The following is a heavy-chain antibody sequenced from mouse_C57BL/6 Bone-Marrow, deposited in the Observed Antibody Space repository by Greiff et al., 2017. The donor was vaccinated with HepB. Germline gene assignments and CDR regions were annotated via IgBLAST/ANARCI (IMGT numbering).Heavy chain of an antibody. V-gene: IGHV1-81*01. CDR2: IYPRSGNT. CDR3: ARERGGCFAY. Sequence: VQLQQSGAELARPGASVKLSCKASGYTFTSYGISWVKQRTGQGLEWIGEIYPRSGNTYYNEKFKGKATLTADKSSSTAYMELRSLTSEDSAVYFCARERGGCFAYWGQGTLVTVSS. J-gene: IGHJ3*01. CDR1: GYTFTSYG.